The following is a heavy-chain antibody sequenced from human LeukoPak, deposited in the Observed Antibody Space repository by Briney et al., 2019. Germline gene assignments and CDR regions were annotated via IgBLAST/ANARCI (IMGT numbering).Heavy chain of an antibody. Sequence: GGSLRLSCAASGFTFSSYDMHWVRQATGKGLEWVSAIGTAGDTYYPGSVKGRFTISRENAKNSLYLQMNSLRAEDTAVYYCARYLRYSWYFDLWGRGTLVTVPS. J-gene: IGHJ2*01. CDR3: ARYLRYSWYFDL. D-gene: IGHD1-26*01. CDR1: GFTFSSYD. CDR2: IGTAGDT. V-gene: IGHV3-13*01.